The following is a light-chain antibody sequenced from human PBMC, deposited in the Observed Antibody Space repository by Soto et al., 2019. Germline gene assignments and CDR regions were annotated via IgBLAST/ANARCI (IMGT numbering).Light chain of an antibody. J-gene: IGKJ1*01. V-gene: IGKV2-24*01. Sequence: DIVMTQTPLSSPVTLGQPASISCRSSQSLVHSNGDTYLSWLQQRPGQPPRRLIYKISNRFSGVTVRFSCSWAGTDFTLKISRVEAEDVGVYYCMQSTQDPWTFGQGTRVEIK. CDR2: KIS. CDR1: QSLVHSNGDTY. CDR3: MQSTQDPWT.